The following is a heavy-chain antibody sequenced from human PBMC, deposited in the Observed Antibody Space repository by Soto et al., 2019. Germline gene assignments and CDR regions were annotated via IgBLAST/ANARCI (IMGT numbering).Heavy chain of an antibody. CDR2: ITGTGGNT. Sequence: GGSLRLSCVTSGFTFSDYALSWVRQAPGKGLEWVSTITGTGGNTYYADSVKGRFTISRDKSKNTLSLHMSGLRAEDTAVYFCAKPEIAAIGAFDFWGQGTLVTVSS. J-gene: IGHJ3*01. V-gene: IGHV3-23*01. CDR3: AKPEIAAIGAFDF. D-gene: IGHD2-15*01. CDR1: GFTFSDYA.